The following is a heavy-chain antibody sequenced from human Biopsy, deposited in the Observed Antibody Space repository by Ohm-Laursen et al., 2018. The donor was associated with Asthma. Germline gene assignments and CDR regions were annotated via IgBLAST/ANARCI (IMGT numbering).Heavy chain of an antibody. CDR2: IKHDGTEK. CDR1: GFSFSNYG. V-gene: IGHV3-7*01. J-gene: IGHJ1*01. D-gene: IGHD3-3*02. CDR3: ARTFHFWSPYHAEHYQL. Sequence: SLRLSCAASGFSFSNYGMHRVRQVPGKGLEWVANIKHDGTEKNHVDSLKGRFTISRDNAKNSLYLQMNSLRAEDTAVYYCARTFHFWSPYHAEHYQLWGQGTLVTVPS.